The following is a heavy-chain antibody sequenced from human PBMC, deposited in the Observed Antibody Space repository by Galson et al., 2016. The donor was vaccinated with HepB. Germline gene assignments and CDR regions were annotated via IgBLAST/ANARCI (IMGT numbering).Heavy chain of an antibody. CDR2: INGDGSST. V-gene: IGHV3-74*01. D-gene: IGHD6-6*01. CDR1: GFSFSSYW. CDR3: AKVRQLAYSYGMDV. Sequence: SLRLSCAASGFSFSSYWMHWVRQAPGKGLVWVSRINGDGSSTSYADSVKGRFTISRDNSKNTLYLQMNSLRAEDTAVYYCAKVRQLAYSYGMDVWGQGTTVTVSS. J-gene: IGHJ6*02.